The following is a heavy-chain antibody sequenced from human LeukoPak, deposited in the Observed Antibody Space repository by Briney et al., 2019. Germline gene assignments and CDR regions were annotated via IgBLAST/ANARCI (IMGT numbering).Heavy chain of an antibody. CDR2: INHSGST. CDR3: AGRCCSGGRCYRALADY. D-gene: IGHD2-15*01. CDR1: GGSFSGYY. V-gene: IGHV4-34*01. Sequence: SETLSLTCAVYGGSFSGYYWSWIRQPPGKGLEWIGEINHSGSTNYNPSLKSRVTISVDTSKNQFSLKLTSVTAADTAVYYCAGRCCSGGRCYRALADYWGQGTLVTVSS. J-gene: IGHJ4*02.